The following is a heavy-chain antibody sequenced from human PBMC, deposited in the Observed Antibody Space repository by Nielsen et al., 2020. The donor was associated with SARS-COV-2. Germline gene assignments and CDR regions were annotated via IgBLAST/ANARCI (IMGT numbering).Heavy chain of an antibody. CDR1: GGSISSYY. Sequence: GSLRLSCTVSGGSISSYYWSWIRQPPGKGLEWIGYIYYSGSTNYNPSLKSRVTISVDTSKNQFSLKLSSVTAADTAVYYCARRVMVRGIFGDYYYGMDVWGQGTTVTVSS. J-gene: IGHJ6*02. CDR3: ARRVMVRGIFGDYYYGMDV. CDR2: IYYSGST. D-gene: IGHD3-10*01. V-gene: IGHV4-59*13.